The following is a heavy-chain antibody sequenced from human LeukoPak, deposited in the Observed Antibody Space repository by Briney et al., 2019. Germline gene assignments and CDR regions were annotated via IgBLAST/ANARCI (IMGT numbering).Heavy chain of an antibody. CDR1: GGTFSSYA. V-gene: IGHV1-69*04. J-gene: IGHJ3*02. D-gene: IGHD6-6*01. CDR3: AKSIAALDDAFDI. Sequence: GASVKVSCKASGGTFSSYAISWVRQAPGQGLEWMGRIIPILGIANYAQKFQGRVTITADKSTSPAYMELSSLRSEDTAVYYCAKSIAALDDAFDIWGQGTMVTVSS. CDR2: IIPILGIA.